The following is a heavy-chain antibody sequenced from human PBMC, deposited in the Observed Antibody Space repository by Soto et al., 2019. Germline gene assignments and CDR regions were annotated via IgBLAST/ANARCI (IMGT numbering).Heavy chain of an antibody. CDR3: ARGTYDFWSGPNYYGLDV. V-gene: IGHV4-59*01. CDR2: IYYSGST. CDR1: AGSLTGYS. Sequence: SETLSLTCTVSAGSLTGYSWNWIRQPPGEGLEWIGCIYYSGSTNYNPSLKSQVSISVDTSKKQFSLKVTSVTAADTAVYYCARGTYDFWSGPNYYGLDVWGQGTTVTVSS. D-gene: IGHD3-3*01. J-gene: IGHJ6*02.